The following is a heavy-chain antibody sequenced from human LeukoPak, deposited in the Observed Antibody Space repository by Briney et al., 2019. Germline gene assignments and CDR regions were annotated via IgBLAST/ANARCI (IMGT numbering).Heavy chain of an antibody. CDR3: ARENDDAFDI. V-gene: IGHV4-59*01. Sequence: SETLSLTCTVSGGSISSYYWSWIRQPPGKGLEWIGYIYYSGSTNYNPSLKSRVTISVDTSKNQFSLKLSSVTAADTAVYYCARENDDAFDIWGQRTMVTVSS. CDR2: IYYSGST. CDR1: GGSISSYY. J-gene: IGHJ3*02.